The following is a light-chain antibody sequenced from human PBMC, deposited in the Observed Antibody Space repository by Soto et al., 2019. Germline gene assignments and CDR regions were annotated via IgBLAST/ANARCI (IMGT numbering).Light chain of an antibody. CDR1: QSVSSY. J-gene: IGKJ1*01. CDR3: QQRLIT. V-gene: IGKV3-11*01. CDR2: DAS. Sequence: IVLTQSPATMSLSPGERATLSCRASQSVSSYLAWSQQKPGQAPRLLVYDASSRATGSPARFSGSRSETDLTLTIDGLELEVFAVYYCQQRLITFCQGTQ.